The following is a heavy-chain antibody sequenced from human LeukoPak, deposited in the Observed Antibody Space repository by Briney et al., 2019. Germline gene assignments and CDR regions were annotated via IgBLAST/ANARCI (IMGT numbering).Heavy chain of an antibody. J-gene: IGHJ4*02. D-gene: IGHD3-9*01. CDR3: ARQGYFDWLLRGHYFDY. CDR1: GGSISSSSYY. Sequence: PSETLSLTCTVSGGSISSSSYYWGWIRQPPGKGLEWIGNIYYSGSTYYNPSLKSRVTISVDTSKNQFSLKLSSVTAADTAVYYCARQGYFDWLLRGHYFDYWGQGTLVTVSS. V-gene: IGHV4-39*01. CDR2: IYYSGST.